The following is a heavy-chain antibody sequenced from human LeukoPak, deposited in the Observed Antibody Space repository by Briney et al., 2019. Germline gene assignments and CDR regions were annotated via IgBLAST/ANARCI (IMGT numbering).Heavy chain of an antibody. V-gene: IGHV4-39*01. Sequence: SETLSLTCTVSGGSISSSGYYWGWIRQSAGEGLEWIGNIYYSGITYYNPSLKSRVTISVDTSKNQFSLKLSSVTAADTSVYYCARLRYYRSGSYPMTGNWFAPWGQGTLVTVSS. CDR3: ARLRYYRSGSYPMTGNWFAP. CDR2: IYYSGIT. CDR1: GGSISSSGYY. J-gene: IGHJ5*02. D-gene: IGHD3-10*01.